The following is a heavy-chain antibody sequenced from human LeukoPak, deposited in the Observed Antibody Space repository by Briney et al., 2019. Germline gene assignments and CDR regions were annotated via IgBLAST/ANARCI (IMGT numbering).Heavy chain of an antibody. CDR3: ARSPTVFGVVYMDV. V-gene: IGHV4-61*02. D-gene: IGHD3-3*01. Sequence: KPSETLSLTCTVSGGSISSSSYYWGWIRQPPGKGLEWIGRIYTSGSTNYNPSLKSRVTISVDTSKNQFSLKLSSVTAADTAVYYCARSPTVFGVVYMDVWGKGTTVTVSS. CDR1: GGSISSSSYY. J-gene: IGHJ6*03. CDR2: IYTSGST.